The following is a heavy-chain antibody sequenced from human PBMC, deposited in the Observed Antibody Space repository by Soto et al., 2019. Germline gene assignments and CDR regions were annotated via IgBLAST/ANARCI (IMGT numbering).Heavy chain of an antibody. CDR3: ARGSTDSYPGSRIFDF. Sequence: GSLRLSCVSSGLTFVSRAMTWVRQAPGEGLQWVSTITDTGGDAKYADSVRGRFIISRDNSKKTLYLQMTSLTAEDSAMYYCARGSTDSYPGSRIFDFWGRGTLVTVSS. CDR2: ITDTGGDA. V-gene: IGHV3-23*01. CDR1: GLTFVSRA. D-gene: IGHD3-10*01. J-gene: IGHJ4*02.